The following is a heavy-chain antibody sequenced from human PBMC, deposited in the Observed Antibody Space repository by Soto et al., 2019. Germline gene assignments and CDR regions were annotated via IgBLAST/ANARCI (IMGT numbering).Heavy chain of an antibody. CDR3: VKELRVVGVVVFEF. V-gene: IGHV3-23*01. CDR2: ITRSGYDT. Sequence: PGGSLRLSCADTGLTFSTYAMSWVRQAPGKGLDWVSAITRSGYDTYYADSVKGRSTISRDNSKNTLYLQLSSLGADDSAVYYCVKELRVVGVVVFEFWGQGTLVTVSS. CDR1: GLTFSTYA. J-gene: IGHJ4*02. D-gene: IGHD2-15*01.